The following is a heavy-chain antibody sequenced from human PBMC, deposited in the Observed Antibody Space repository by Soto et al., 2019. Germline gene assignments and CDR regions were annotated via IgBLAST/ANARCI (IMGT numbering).Heavy chain of an antibody. J-gene: IGHJ3*01. Sequence: EVQLVESGGGLVQPGGSLRLSCVDSGFSFSSYWMHWVRQGPGKGLVWVARINPEGSSTNYADSAEGRFTISRDNARNTPYLQMNSLRAEDTAVYYCARSPGGYYIDWGQGTMVTVSS. CDR3: ARSPGGYYID. D-gene: IGHD2-15*01. V-gene: IGHV3-74*01. CDR2: INPEGSST. CDR1: GFSFSSYW.